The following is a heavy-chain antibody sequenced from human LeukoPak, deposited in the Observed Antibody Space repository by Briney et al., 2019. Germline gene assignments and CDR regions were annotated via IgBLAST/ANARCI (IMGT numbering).Heavy chain of an antibody. CDR3: ARRLRGYSYGYGIDY. Sequence: SETLSLTCTVSGGSISSYYWSWIRQPAGKGREWIGRIYTSGSTNYNPSLKSRVTMSVDTSKNQFSLKLSSVTAADTAVYYCARRLRGYSYGYGIDYWGQGTLVTVSS. D-gene: IGHD5-18*01. CDR1: GGSISSYY. CDR2: IYTSGST. V-gene: IGHV4-4*07. J-gene: IGHJ4*02.